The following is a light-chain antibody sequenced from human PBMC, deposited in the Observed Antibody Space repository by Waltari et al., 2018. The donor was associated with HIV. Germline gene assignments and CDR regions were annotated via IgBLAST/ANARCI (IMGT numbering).Light chain of an antibody. CDR2: GKN. V-gene: IGLV3-19*01. CDR3: SSRDSSGTHVL. CDR1: SLRTYY. J-gene: IGLJ2*01. Sequence: SSELTQDPSVSVALSQTVRITCQGDSLRTYYATWYQQKPRQAPVIVIYGKNNRLSGIPDRFSGSSSGDTASLTITGAQAGDEADYYCSSRDSSGTHVLFGGGTKLTVL.